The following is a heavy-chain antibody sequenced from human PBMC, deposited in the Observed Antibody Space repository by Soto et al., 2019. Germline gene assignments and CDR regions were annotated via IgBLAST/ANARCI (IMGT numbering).Heavy chain of an antibody. D-gene: IGHD1-1*01. V-gene: IGHV2-5*02. CDR2: IYWDDEK. CDR3: AHSPLGQLLLYFDF. CDR1: GFSLTTSGVG. J-gene: IGHJ4*02. Sequence: QITLKESGPTLVNPTQPLTLTCTFSGFSLTTSGVGVGWIRQPPGKALEWLALIYWDDEKRYSPSLKSRLPITKDTSNNQVVLTMTNMDPVDTATYFCAHSPLGQLLLYFDFWGQGTLVTVSS.